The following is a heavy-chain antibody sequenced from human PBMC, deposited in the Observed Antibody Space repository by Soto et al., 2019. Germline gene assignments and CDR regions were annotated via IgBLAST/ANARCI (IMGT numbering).Heavy chain of an antibody. V-gene: IGHV1-69*12. D-gene: IGHD2-15*01. CDR2: IIPIFGTA. CDR3: ARASRYGSGGSCYFRPGIDS. CDR1: GGTFSSYA. Sequence: QVQLVQSGAEVKKPGSSVKVSCKASGGTFSSYAISWVRQAPGQGLEWMGGIIPIFGTATYAQKFQGRVTIPADESPSPPYMELGSLRSGETAVYYCARASRYGSGGSCYFRPGIDSWGQGTLVTVSS. J-gene: IGHJ4*02.